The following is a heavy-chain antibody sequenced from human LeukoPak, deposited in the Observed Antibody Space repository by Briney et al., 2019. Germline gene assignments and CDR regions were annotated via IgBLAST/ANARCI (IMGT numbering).Heavy chain of an antibody. CDR2: ISSSSSYT. V-gene: IGHV3-21*01. Sequence: GGSLRLSCAASGFTFSSYSMNWVRQAPGKGLEWVSSISSSSSYTYYADSVKGRFTISRDNAKNSLYLQMNSLRAEDTAVYYCARVESNVDYWGQGTLVTVSS. CDR1: GFTFSSYS. D-gene: IGHD1-1*01. CDR3: ARVESNVDY. J-gene: IGHJ4*02.